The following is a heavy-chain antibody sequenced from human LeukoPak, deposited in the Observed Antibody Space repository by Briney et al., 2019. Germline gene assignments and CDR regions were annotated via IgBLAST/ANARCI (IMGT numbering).Heavy chain of an antibody. D-gene: IGHD3-9*01. CDR2: INHSGST. V-gene: IGHV4-34*01. CDR3: ASDILTDYSDSEYFQH. Sequence: SETLSLTCAVYGGSFSGYYWSWIRQPPGKGLEWIGEINHSGSTNYNPSLKSRVTISVDTSKNQFSLKLSSVTAADTAVYYCASDILTDYSDSEYFQHWGQGALVTVSS. CDR1: GGSFSGYY. J-gene: IGHJ1*01.